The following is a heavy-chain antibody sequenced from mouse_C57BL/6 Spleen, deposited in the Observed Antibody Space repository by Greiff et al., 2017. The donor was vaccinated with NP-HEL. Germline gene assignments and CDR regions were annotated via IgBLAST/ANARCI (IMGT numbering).Heavy chain of an antibody. CDR2: INPSDSET. J-gene: IGHJ1*03. Sequence: QVQLQQPGAELVRPGSSVKLSCKASGYTFTSYWMHWVKQRPIQGLEWIGNINPSDSETHYNQKFKDKATLTVDKHSSTAYMQLSSLTSEDSAVXYCARDSYTHYYGSRYVYLGVWGTGTTVTVSS. V-gene: IGHV1-52*01. CDR3: ARDSYTHYYGSRYVYLGV. D-gene: IGHD1-1*01. CDR1: GYTFTSYW.